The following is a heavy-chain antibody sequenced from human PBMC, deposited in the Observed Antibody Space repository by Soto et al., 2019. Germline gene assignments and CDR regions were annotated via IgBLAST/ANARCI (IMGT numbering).Heavy chain of an antibody. CDR1: GFTFSYYW. V-gene: IGHV3-74*01. J-gene: IGHJ4*02. CDR3: ENSHWPVGNY. Sequence: EVQLVESGGGLVQPGGSLRLSCAASGFTFSYYWMHWVRQAPGKGLVWVSRIKNDGSGTSYADSVKGRFTISRDNAKNTLYLQMNSLRAEDTAVYYCENSHWPVGNYWGQGIPVTVSS. D-gene: IGHD1-26*01. CDR2: IKNDGSGT.